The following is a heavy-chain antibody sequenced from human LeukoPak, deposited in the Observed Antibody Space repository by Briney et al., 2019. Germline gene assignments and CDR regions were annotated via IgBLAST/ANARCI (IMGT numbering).Heavy chain of an antibody. D-gene: IGHD2-2*01. V-gene: IGHV3-21*01. CDR1: GFTFSSYS. J-gene: IGHJ4*02. CDR2: ISSSSSSYI. CDR3: ARDPGYCSSTSCWTGAYYFDY. Sequence: GGSLRLSCAASGFTFSSYSMNWVRQAPGKGLEWVSSISSSSSSYIYYADSVKGRFTISRDNAKNSLYLQMNSLRAEDTAVYYCARDPGYCSSTSCWTGAYYFDYWGQGTLVTVSS.